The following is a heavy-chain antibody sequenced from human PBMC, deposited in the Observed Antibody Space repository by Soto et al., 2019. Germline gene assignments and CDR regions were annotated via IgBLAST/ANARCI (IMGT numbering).Heavy chain of an antibody. CDR1: GFTFSNYK. D-gene: IGHD5-18*01. V-gene: IGHV3-21*01. CDR3: ARANVDTSVVNEYYFDY. CDR2: VSSTSGYI. J-gene: IGHJ4*02. Sequence: GGSLRLSCAVFGFTFSNYKMSWVRQAPGKGLEWVSSVSSTSGYIYYGDSVKGRFTISRDNAKNSLYLQMNSLRAEGTAVYYCARANVDTSVVNEYYFDYWGQGTLVTVSS.